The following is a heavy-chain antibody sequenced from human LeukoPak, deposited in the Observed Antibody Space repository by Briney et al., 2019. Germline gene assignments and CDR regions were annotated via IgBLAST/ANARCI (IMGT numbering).Heavy chain of an antibody. D-gene: IGHD6-19*01. Sequence: GGSLRLSCAASGFTFSSYGMHWVRQAPGKGLEWVAVISYDGSNKYYADSVKGRFTVSRDNSKNTLYLQMNSLRADDTAVYYCAKIGVIGRWYFDYWGQGTLVTVSS. J-gene: IGHJ4*02. CDR3: AKIGVIGRWYFDY. V-gene: IGHV3-30*12. CDR1: GFTFSSYG. CDR2: ISYDGSNK.